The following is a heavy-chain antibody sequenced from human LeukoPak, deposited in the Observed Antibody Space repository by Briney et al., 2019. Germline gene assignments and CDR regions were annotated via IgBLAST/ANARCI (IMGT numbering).Heavy chain of an antibody. D-gene: IGHD5-18*01. CDR1: GYTFTSYY. CDR3: ARVSDTAMVRAYYYYYMDV. CDR2: INPSGGAT. V-gene: IGHV1-46*01. Sequence: ASVKVSCKASGYTFTSYYIHWVRQAPGQGLEWMGVINPSGGATSFAQNFQGRITMTRDTSTSTVYMELSSLRSGDTAVYYCARVSDTAMVRAYYYYYMDVWGKGTTVTVSS. J-gene: IGHJ6*03.